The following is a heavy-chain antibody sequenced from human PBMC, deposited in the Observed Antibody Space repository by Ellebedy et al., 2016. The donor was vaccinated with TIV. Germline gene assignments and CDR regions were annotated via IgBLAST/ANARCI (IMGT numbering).Heavy chain of an antibody. CDR3: AKGTSSGFNYDRVGFEY. Sequence: GGSLRLSCAASGFTFSSFAMHWVRQAPGKGLEWLSVISGGGDNTYHPGSVKGRSTITRDNSKNTLYLQMDRLRAEDTAVYYCAKGTSSGFNYDRVGFEYWGQGALVTVSS. CDR1: GFTFSSFA. CDR2: ISGGGDNT. D-gene: IGHD3-22*01. J-gene: IGHJ4*02. V-gene: IGHV3-23*01.